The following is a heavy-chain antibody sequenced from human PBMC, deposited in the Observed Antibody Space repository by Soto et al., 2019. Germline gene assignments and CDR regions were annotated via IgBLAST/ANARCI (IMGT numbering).Heavy chain of an antibody. D-gene: IGHD3-10*01. V-gene: IGHV1-69*13. CDR1: GGSFMSQA. J-gene: IGHJ6*02. Sequence: SVKVSCKACGGSFMSQAISWVRQTPGQGPEWMGGIIPFSGTVTYTQRFQGRLTLTADEPTKTAYMELSSLRSEDTAVYYCARGSYDSYAGFFGMDVWGQGTKVTVSS. CDR3: ARGSYDSYAGFFGMDV. CDR2: IIPFSGTV.